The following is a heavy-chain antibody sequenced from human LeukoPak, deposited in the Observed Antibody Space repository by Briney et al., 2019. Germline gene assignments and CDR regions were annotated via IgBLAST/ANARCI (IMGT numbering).Heavy chain of an antibody. Sequence: GGSLRLSCAASGFTFGSYGMNWVRQAPGKGLEWVSVISGSGDKSYYTDSVKGRFTVSRDNSRNTVYLQMNSLRAEDTAVYYCAKGPRTVRFGDRHKGMFDYWGQGTLVTVSS. D-gene: IGHD3-10*01. V-gene: IGHV3-23*01. CDR3: AKGPRTVRFGDRHKGMFDY. CDR2: ISGSGDKS. J-gene: IGHJ4*02. CDR1: GFTFGSYG.